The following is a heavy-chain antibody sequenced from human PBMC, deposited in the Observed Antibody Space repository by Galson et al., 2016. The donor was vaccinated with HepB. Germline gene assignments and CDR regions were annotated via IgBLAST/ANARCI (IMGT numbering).Heavy chain of an antibody. CDR2: IPYDGSEN. D-gene: IGHD3-10*01. J-gene: IGHJ6*02. V-gene: IGHV3-30*04. Sequence: SLRLSCAGSGYVFSTYAMHWVRQAPGKGLEWVAVIPYDGSENYYANPVKGRFTISRDNSKNTLYLQMNSLRPQDSAVYYCARGATYYGRYYYGLDLWGQGTTVSVSS. CDR3: ARGATYYGRYYYGLDL. CDR1: GYVFSTYA.